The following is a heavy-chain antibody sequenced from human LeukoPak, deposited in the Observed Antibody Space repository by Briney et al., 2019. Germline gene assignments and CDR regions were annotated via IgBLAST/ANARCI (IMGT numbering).Heavy chain of an antibody. D-gene: IGHD2-15*01. V-gene: IGHV1-2*02. CDR3: ATTMVVGNFDY. Sequence: ASVKVSCKASGYTFTGYYMHWVRQAPGQGLEWMGWINPNSGGTNYAQKFQGRVTMTRDTSTSTVYMELSSLRSEDTAVYYCATTMVVGNFDYWGQGTLVTVSS. CDR2: INPNSGGT. J-gene: IGHJ4*02. CDR1: GYTFTGYY.